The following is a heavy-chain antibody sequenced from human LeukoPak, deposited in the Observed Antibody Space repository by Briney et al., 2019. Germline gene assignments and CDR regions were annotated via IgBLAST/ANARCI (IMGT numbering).Heavy chain of an antibody. CDR2: MNPNSGGT. V-gene: IGHV1-2*06. J-gene: IGHJ4*02. D-gene: IGHD3/OR15-3a*01. CDR3: ARDGGDRIKLWTGQFDY. Sequence: GASVKVSCKPSGYTFTGYYMHWVRQAPGQGLDWMGRMNPNSGGTNYAQKFQGRVTMTRDTSISTAYMEVSRLRSDDTAMYYCARDGGDRIKLWTGQFDYWGQGSLVTVSS. CDR1: GYTFTGYY.